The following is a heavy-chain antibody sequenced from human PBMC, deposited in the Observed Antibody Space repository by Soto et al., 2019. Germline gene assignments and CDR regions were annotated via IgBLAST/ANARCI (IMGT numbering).Heavy chain of an antibody. CDR2: INHSGST. CDR1: GGSFSGYY. Sequence: PSETLSLTCAVYGGSFSGYYWSWIRQPPVKGLEWIGEINHSGSTNYNPSLKSRVTISVDTSKNQFSLKLSSVTAADTAVYYCARGRSYYDYVWGSYRPSHYFDYWGQGTLVTVS. CDR3: ARGRSYYDYVWGSYRPSHYFDY. D-gene: IGHD3-16*02. J-gene: IGHJ4*02. V-gene: IGHV4-34*01.